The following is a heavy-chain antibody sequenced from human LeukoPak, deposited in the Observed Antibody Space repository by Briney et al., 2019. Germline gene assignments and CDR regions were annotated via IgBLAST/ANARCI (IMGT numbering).Heavy chain of an antibody. J-gene: IGHJ4*02. D-gene: IGHD1-26*01. CDR1: GFTFSSYS. Sequence: PGGSLRLSCAASGFTFSSYSMNWVRQAPGKGLEWVSYISSSSSTIYYADSVKGRFTISRDNAQNSLFLHMNSLRAEDTAVYYCARGRYSGTYYPDYWGQGTLVTASS. CDR3: ARGRYSGTYYPDY. CDR2: ISSSSSTI. V-gene: IGHV3-48*01.